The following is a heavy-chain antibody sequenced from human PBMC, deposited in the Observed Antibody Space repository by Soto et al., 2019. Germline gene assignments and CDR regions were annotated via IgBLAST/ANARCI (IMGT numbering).Heavy chain of an antibody. CDR2: ISNDGNSE. J-gene: IGHJ4*02. D-gene: IGHD3-3*01. CDR1: GFTFSVFG. CDR3: AKTITTIGVSSTGRGALLDN. Sequence: QVQLVESGGGVVQPGRSLRLSCAASGFTFSVFGMHWVRQAPGKGLEWVAVISNDGNSEHYADSVKGRFTISRDNSKNTFYLQMNSLSVEETAVYYCAKTITTIGVSSTGRGALLDNWGQGILVSVSS. V-gene: IGHV3-30*18.